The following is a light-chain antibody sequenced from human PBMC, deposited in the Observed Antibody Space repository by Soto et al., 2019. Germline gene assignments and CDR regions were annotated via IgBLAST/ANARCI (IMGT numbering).Light chain of an antibody. CDR1: TSNIGAGYD. J-gene: IGLJ3*02. V-gene: IGLV1-40*01. CDR3: QSYDSSLSGSV. Sequence: QSVLTQPPSVSGAPGQRVTISCTGNTSNIGAGYDVNWYQQLPGTAPKLFIYANTNRPSGVPDRFSGSKSGTSASLAITGLQPEDEADYYCQSYDSSLSGSVFGGGTKLTVL. CDR2: ANT.